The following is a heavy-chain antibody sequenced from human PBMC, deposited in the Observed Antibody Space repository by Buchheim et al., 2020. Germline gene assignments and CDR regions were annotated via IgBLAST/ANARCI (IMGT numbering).Heavy chain of an antibody. Sequence: EVHLLESGGGLVQPGGSLRLSCVASGFTFSDFAMSWVRQAPGKGLEWVSSISASGGATYYADAVKGRFTISRDNSENTPFLQMNSLRAEDTALYYCARDPIVATITWFFFDFWGQGTL. D-gene: IGHD5-12*01. CDR1: GFTFSDFA. CDR3: ARDPIVATITWFFFDF. CDR2: ISASGGAT. J-gene: IGHJ4*02. V-gene: IGHV3-23*01.